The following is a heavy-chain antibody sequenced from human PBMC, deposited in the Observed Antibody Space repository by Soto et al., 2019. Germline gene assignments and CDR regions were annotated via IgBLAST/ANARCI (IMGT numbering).Heavy chain of an antibody. Sequence: SETLSLTCTVSGGSISSSSYYWGWIRQPPGKGLEWIGSIYYSGSTYYNPSLKSRVTISVDTSKNQFSLKLSSVTAADTAVYYCARQPIVGANWFFDYWGQGTLVTVSS. J-gene: IGHJ4*02. V-gene: IGHV4-39*01. CDR3: ARQPIVGANWFFDY. D-gene: IGHD1-26*01. CDR2: IYYSGST. CDR1: GGSISSSSYY.